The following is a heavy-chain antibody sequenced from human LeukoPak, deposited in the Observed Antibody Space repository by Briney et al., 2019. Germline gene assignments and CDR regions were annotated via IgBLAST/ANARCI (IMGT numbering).Heavy chain of an antibody. Sequence: GRSLRLSCAASGFTFSSYAMHWVRQAPGKGLEWVAVISYDGSNKYYADSVKGRFTISRDNSKNTLYLQMNSLRAEDTAVYYCARDPYYYDSSGYYRLWYFDYWGQGTLVTVSS. CDR2: ISYDGSNK. D-gene: IGHD3-22*01. V-gene: IGHV3-30-3*01. CDR1: GFTFSSYA. CDR3: ARDPYYYDSSGYYRLWYFDY. J-gene: IGHJ4*02.